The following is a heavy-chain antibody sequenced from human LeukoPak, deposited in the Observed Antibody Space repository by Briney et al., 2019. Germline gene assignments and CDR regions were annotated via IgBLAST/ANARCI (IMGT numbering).Heavy chain of an antibody. D-gene: IGHD5-18*01. V-gene: IGHV3-7*01. CDR3: ARGPYSYGQDGPDY. Sequence: PGGSLRLSCAASRFTFSSYWMSWVRQAPGKGLEWVANIKQDGSEKYYVDSVKGRFTISRDNAKNSLYLQMNSLRAEDTAVYYCARGPYSYGQDGPDYWGQGTLVTVSS. CDR1: RFTFSSYW. J-gene: IGHJ4*02. CDR2: IKQDGSEK.